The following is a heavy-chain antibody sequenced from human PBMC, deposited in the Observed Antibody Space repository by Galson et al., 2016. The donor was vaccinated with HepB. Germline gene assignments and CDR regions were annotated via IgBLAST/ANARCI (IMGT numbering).Heavy chain of an antibody. J-gene: IGHJ2*01. V-gene: IGHV3-30*04. Sequence: SLRLSCAASGFNFRSYAIHWVRQAPGKGLEWVAVVSFDGSNKDYADSVKGRLTISRDNSKNTLYLQMNGLRAEDTAVYYCARGEGGYSSSWYGWYFDVWAVAPWSLSPQ. CDR1: GFNFRSYA. CDR2: VSFDGSNK. D-gene: IGHD6-13*01. CDR3: ARGEGGYSSSWYGWYFDV.